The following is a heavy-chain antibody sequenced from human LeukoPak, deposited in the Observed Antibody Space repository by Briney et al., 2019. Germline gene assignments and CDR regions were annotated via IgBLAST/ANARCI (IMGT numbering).Heavy chain of an antibody. J-gene: IGHJ4*02. V-gene: IGHV4-39*07. D-gene: IGHD6-13*01. CDR2: IYYSGST. CDR3: ASAIAAAGICNY. Sequence: PSETLSLTCTVSGGSISSSSYYWGWIRQPPGKGLEWIGSIYYSGSTYYNPSLKSRVTISVDTSKNQFSLKLSSVTAADTAVYYCASAIAAAGICNYWGQGTLVTVSS. CDR1: GGSISSSSYY.